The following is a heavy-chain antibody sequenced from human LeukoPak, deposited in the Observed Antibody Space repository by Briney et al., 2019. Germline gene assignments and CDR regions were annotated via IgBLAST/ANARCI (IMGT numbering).Heavy chain of an antibody. J-gene: IGHJ6*03. D-gene: IGHD3-3*01. CDR1: GGSISSYY. V-gene: IGHV4-59*01. Sequence: PSETLSLTCTVSGGSISSYYWSWIRQPPGKGLEWIGYIYYSGSTNYNPSLKSRVTISVDTSKNQFSLKLSSVTAADTAVYYCARLITIFGAPRYMDVWGKGTTVTVSS. CDR2: IYYSGST. CDR3: ARLITIFGAPRYMDV.